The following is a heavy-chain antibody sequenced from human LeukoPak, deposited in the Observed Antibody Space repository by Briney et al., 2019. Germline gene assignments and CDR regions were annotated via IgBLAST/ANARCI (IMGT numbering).Heavy chain of an antibody. CDR1: GGSISSYY. J-gene: IGHJ4*02. Sequence: PSETLSLTCTVSGGSISSYYWSWIRQPPGKGLEWIGYIYYSGSTNYNPSLKSRVTISVDTSKNQFSLKLSSVTAADTAVYYCARCPGSMLAAAGIYFDYWGQGTLVTVSS. D-gene: IGHD6-13*01. CDR3: ARCPGSMLAAAGIYFDY. CDR2: IYYSGST. V-gene: IGHV4-59*01.